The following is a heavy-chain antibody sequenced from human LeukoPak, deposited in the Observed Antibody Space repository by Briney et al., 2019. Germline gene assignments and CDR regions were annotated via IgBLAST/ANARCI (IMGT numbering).Heavy chain of an antibody. D-gene: IGHD4-17*01. Sequence: GGSLRLSCAASGFTFSSYWMSWVRQAPGKGLEWVANIKQDGSEKYYVDSVKGRFTISRDNSKNTLYLQMNSLRAEDTAVYYCAKRRNYGDYSLDYWGQGTLVTVSS. J-gene: IGHJ4*02. CDR2: IKQDGSEK. CDR3: AKRRNYGDYSLDY. CDR1: GFTFSSYW. V-gene: IGHV3-7*01.